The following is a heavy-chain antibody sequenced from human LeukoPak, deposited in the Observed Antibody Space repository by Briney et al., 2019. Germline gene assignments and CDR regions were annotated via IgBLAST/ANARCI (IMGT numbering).Heavy chain of an antibody. V-gene: IGHV3-33*01. CDR2: IWYDGSQK. Sequence: GGSLRLSCAASGFTFSSYGMHWVRQAPGKGLEWVAVIWYDGSQKYHADSVEGRLTISRDNSKNILYLQMNSLRVVDTAVYYCARENWDNSGPWTVDMWGQGTMVTVSS. D-gene: IGHD1-26*01. J-gene: IGHJ3*02. CDR1: GFTFSSYG. CDR3: ARENWDNSGPWTVDM.